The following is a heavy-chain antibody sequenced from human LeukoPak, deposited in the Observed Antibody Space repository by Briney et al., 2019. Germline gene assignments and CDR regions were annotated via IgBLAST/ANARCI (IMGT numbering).Heavy chain of an antibody. CDR3: ARDPRAPYYDILTGYHAFDI. CDR2: IYYSGST. V-gene: IGHV4-30-4*01. J-gene: IGHJ3*02. CDR1: GGSISSGDYY. Sequence: SQTLSLTCTVSGGSISSGDYYWIWIRQPPGKGLEWIGYIYYSGSTYYNPSLKSRVTISVDTSKNQFSLKLSSVTAADTAVYYCARDPRAPYYDILTGYHAFDIWGQGTMVTVSS. D-gene: IGHD3-9*01.